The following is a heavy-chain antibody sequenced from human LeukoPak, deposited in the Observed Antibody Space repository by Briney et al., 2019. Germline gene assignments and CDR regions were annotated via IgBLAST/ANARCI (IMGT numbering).Heavy chain of an antibody. V-gene: IGHV5-51*01. CDR2: IYPGDSDT. CDR1: GYSFTTYW. Sequence: GESLKISCKGSGYSFTTYWIGWVRQMPGKGLEWMGIIYPGDSDTRYSPSFQGQVTISADKSISTAYLQWSSLKASDTAMYYCARRGYYGSGSPYYFDYWGQGTLVTVSS. J-gene: IGHJ4*02. D-gene: IGHD3-10*01. CDR3: ARRGYYGSGSPYYFDY.